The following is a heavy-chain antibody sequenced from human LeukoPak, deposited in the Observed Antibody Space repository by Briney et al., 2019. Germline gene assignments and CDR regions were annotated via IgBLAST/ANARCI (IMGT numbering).Heavy chain of an antibody. CDR2: IYYSGNT. CDR3: ARAPSMILPYYFDY. CDR1: DGSIINYY. J-gene: IGHJ4*02. V-gene: IGHV4-39*06. D-gene: IGHD3-22*01. Sequence: PSETLSLTCTVSDGSIINYYWGWVRQAPGKGLEWIGSIYYSGNTYYNSSLKSRVTISRDTSKKQFTLNLFSVTAADTAVYYCARAPSMILPYYFDYWGQGALVTVSS.